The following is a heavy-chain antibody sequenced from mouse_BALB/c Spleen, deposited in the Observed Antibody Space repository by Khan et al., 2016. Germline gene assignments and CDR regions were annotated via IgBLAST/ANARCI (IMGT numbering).Heavy chain of an antibody. Sequence: QVQLKESGPGLVAPSQSLSITCTISGFSLTSYGVHWVRQPPGKGLEWLVVIWSDGSTTYNSALNSSLSISKDNYKSQVFLKRNSLQTDATAMYYCARLGDYGGYYSAMDYWGQGPSVTVSS. V-gene: IGHV2-6-1*01. J-gene: IGHJ4*01. CDR2: IWSDGST. CDR3: ARLGDYGGYYSAMDY. CDR1: GFSLTSYG. D-gene: IGHD2-4*01.